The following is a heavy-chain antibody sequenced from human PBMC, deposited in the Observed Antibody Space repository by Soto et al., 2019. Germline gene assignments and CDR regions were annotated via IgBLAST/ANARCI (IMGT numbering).Heavy chain of an antibody. CDR3: ARVWITMVRGVKKDWFDP. V-gene: IGHV4-39*07. D-gene: IGHD3-10*01. Sequence: SETLSLTCTVSAGSISSGSYYWGWIRQPPGKGLEWIASIYYSGNTYYNPSLKSRVTISVDTSKNQFSLKLSSVTAADTAVYYCARVWITMVRGVKKDWFDPWGQGSLVTVS. J-gene: IGHJ5*02. CDR2: IYYSGNT. CDR1: AGSISSGSYY.